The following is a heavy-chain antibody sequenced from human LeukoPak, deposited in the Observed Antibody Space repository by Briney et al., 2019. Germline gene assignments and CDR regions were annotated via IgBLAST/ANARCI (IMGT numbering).Heavy chain of an antibody. V-gene: IGHV1-2*02. J-gene: IGHJ4*02. D-gene: IGHD3-9*01. CDR3: ARDSSDVLTGCYHF. CDR2: INPNSGRT. CDR1: GYTFNDYY. Sequence: ASVKVSCKTSGYTFNDYYVHWVRQAPGQGLEWMGWINPNSGRTNYAPKFQGRVTLTTDTSISTAYMELSSLISGDTALYFCARDSSDVLTGCYHFWGQGTLVTVSS.